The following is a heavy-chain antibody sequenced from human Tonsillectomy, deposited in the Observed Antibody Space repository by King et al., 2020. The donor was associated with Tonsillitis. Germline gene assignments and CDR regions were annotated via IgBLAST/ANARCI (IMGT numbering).Heavy chain of an antibody. CDR2: IKSKTDGGTT. V-gene: IGHV3-15*01. J-gene: IGHJ1*01. CDR1: GFTFSNAW. CDR3: TTVPAQYSSSWYHAEYFQH. Sequence: VQLVESGGGLVKPGGSLRLSCAASGFTFSNAWMSWVRQAPGKGLEWVGRIKSKTDGGTTDYAAPVKGRFTISRDDSKNTLYLQMNSLKTEDTAVYYCTTVPAQYSSSWYHAEYFQHWGQGTLVTVSS. D-gene: IGHD6-13*01.